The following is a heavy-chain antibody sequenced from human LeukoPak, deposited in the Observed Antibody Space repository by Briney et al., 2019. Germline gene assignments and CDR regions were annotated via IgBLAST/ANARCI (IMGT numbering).Heavy chain of an antibody. Sequence: PGGSLRLSCAASGFTFSNYAMSWVRQAPGRGLEWVSAISDSGGSTYYADSVKGRFTISRDNSKNTLHLQMNSLRAEDTAIYYLAQEGAYARYFQRWWEGTLVT. CDR2: ISDSGGST. CDR1: GFTFSNYA. V-gene: IGHV3-23*01. D-gene: IGHD1-26*01. J-gene: IGHJ1*01. CDR3: AQEGAYARYFQR.